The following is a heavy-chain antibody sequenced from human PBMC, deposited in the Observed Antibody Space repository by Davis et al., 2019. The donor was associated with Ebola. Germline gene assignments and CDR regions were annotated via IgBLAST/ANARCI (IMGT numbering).Heavy chain of an antibody. CDR3: ARGYYYDSSGYFGYGMDV. Sequence: GESLKISCKGSGYSFTSYWIGWVRQMPGKGLEWMGIIYPGDSDTRYSPSFQGQVTISADKSISTAYLQWSSLKASDTAMYYCARGYYYDSSGYFGYGMDVWGQGTTVTVSS. D-gene: IGHD3-22*01. J-gene: IGHJ6*02. CDR2: IYPGDSDT. V-gene: IGHV5-51*01. CDR1: GYSFTSYW.